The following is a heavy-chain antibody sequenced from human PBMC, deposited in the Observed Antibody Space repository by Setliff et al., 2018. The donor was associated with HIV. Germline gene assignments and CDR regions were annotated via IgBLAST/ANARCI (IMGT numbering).Heavy chain of an antibody. CDR1: GGYISSSSYY. CDR3: ARLYYDFWSGYYSFGREHAFDI. D-gene: IGHD3-3*01. CDR2: IYYSGST. J-gene: IGHJ3*02. Sequence: ETLSLTCTVSGGYISSSSYYWGWIRQPPGKGLEWIGSIYYSGSTYYNPSLKSRVTISVDTSKNQFSLKLSSVTAADTAVYYCARLYYDFWSGYYSFGREHAFDIWGQGTMVTVS. V-gene: IGHV4-39*01.